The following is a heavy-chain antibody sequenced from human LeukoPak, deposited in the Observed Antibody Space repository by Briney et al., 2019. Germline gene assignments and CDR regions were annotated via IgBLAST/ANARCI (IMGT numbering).Heavy chain of an antibody. J-gene: IGHJ4*02. D-gene: IGHD3-9*01. V-gene: IGHV4-59*01. CDR1: GGSISSYY. Sequence: SETLSLTCTVSGGSISSYYWSWIRQPPGKGLEWIGYIYYSGSTNYNPSLKSRVTISVDTSKNQFSLKLSSVTAADTAVYYCARSSYDILTGYYYAHWGQGTLVTVSS. CDR3: ARSSYDILTGYYYAH. CDR2: IYYSGST.